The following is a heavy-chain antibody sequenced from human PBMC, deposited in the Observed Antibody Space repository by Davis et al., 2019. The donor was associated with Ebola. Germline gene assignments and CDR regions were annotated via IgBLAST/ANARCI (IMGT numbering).Heavy chain of an antibody. J-gene: IGHJ4*02. Sequence: AASVKVSCKASGNTISTYTIDWVRQAPGQGLEWMGGIIPLFGTTNYAQKFRGRVRITADKSTRIAYMELSSLRSEDTAVYYCARGPSVATAHYFDYWGQGTLVTVSS. CDR2: IIPLFGTT. D-gene: IGHD2-21*02. V-gene: IGHV1-69*06. CDR3: ARGPSVATAHYFDY. CDR1: GNTISTYT.